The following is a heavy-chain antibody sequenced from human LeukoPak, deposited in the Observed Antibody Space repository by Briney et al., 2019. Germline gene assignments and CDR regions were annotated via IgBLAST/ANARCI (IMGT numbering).Heavy chain of an antibody. CDR2: ISSTTSYI. CDR3: ARGMRNSKMGLDFYAYGMDV. V-gene: IGHV3-21*01. CDR1: GFIFSTYT. Sequence: GGSRRLSCAASGFIFSTYTMNWVRQAPGKGLEWVSSISSTTSYIYYADSVKGRFTNSRNNANKLLLLEMNSLRVEDTALYFCARGMRNSKMGLDFYAYGMDVWGQGTTVTVSS. D-gene: IGHD3-3*01. J-gene: IGHJ6*02.